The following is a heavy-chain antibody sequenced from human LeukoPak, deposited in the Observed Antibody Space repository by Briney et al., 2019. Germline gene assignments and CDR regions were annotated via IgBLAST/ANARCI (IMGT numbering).Heavy chain of an antibody. J-gene: IGHJ4*02. Sequence: GGSLRLSCAASGFTFSSYAMSWVRQAPGKGLEWVSVISGSGGSTYYADSVKGRFTISRDNSKNTLYLQMNSLRAEDTAVYYCAKAGVGYYGSGSPIHFDYWGQGTLVTVSS. CDR1: GFTFSSYA. CDR2: ISGSGGST. D-gene: IGHD3-10*01. V-gene: IGHV3-23*01. CDR3: AKAGVGYYGSGSPIHFDY.